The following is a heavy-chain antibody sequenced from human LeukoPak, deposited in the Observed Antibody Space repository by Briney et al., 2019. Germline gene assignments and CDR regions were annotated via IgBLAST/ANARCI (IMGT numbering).Heavy chain of an antibody. CDR3: AGEDIAAAANDL. CDR1: GGSISSFY. J-gene: IGHJ2*01. CDR2: IYYSGST. Sequence: SETLSLTCTVSGGSISSFYWSWIRQPPGKGLEWIGYIYYSGSTNYNPSLKSRVTISVDTSKNQFSLKLSSVTAADTAVYYCAGEDIAAAANDLWGRGTLVTVSS. V-gene: IGHV4-59*01. D-gene: IGHD6-25*01.